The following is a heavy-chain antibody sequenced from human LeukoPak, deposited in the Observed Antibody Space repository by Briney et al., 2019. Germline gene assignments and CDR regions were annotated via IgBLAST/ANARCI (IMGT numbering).Heavy chain of an antibody. D-gene: IGHD3-10*01. Sequence: ASVKVSCKASGYTFTSYYMHWVRQAPGQGLEWMGWINPNSGGTNYAQKFQGWVTMTGDTSISTAYMELSRLRSDDTAVYYCARDIPITMVRGVDYYGMDVWGQGTTVTVSS. CDR2: INPNSGGT. CDR3: ARDIPITMVRGVDYYGMDV. CDR1: GYTFTSYY. V-gene: IGHV1-2*04. J-gene: IGHJ6*02.